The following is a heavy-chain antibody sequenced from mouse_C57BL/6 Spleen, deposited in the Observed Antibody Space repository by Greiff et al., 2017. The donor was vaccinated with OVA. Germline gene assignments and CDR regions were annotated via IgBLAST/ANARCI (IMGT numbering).Heavy chain of an antibody. V-gene: IGHV1-64*01. Sequence: QVQLQQPGAELVKPGASVKLSCKASGYTFTSYWMHWVKQRPGQGLEWIGMIHPNSGSTNYNEKFKSKATLTVANSSSTAYMQLSSLTSEDSAVYYCAREWVYYGNPFADWGQGTLVTVSA. D-gene: IGHD2-1*01. CDR2: IHPNSGST. CDR3: AREWVYYGNPFAD. CDR1: GYTFTSYW. J-gene: IGHJ3*01.